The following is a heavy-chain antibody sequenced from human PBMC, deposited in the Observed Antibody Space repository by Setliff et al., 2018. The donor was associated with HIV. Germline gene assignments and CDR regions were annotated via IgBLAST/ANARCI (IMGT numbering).Heavy chain of an antibody. D-gene: IGHD6-19*01. J-gene: IGHJ4*02. CDR2: IYTNGRT. Sequence: PSETLSLTCTVSGDSISRDFYYWNWIRQPAGKGLEWIGHIYTNGRTHYNPSLKSRVTISMDTSKNQFSLKLSSVTAADTAVYYCARQFRYPGIAVAGIDYWGQGTLVTVSS. V-gene: IGHV4-61*09. CDR3: ARQFRYPGIAVAGIDY. CDR1: GDSISRDFYY.